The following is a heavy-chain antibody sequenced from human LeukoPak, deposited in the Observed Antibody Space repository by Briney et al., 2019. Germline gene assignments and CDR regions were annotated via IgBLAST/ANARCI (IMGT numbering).Heavy chain of an antibody. CDR2: IIPILGIA. J-gene: IGHJ4*02. CDR3: ARDLMFDY. Sequence: ASVKVSCEASGGTFSSYAISWVRQAPGQGLEWMGRIIPILGIANYAQKFQGRVTITADKSTSTAYMELSSLRSEDTAVYYCARDLMFDYWGQGTLVTVSS. V-gene: IGHV1-69*04. CDR1: GGTFSSYA.